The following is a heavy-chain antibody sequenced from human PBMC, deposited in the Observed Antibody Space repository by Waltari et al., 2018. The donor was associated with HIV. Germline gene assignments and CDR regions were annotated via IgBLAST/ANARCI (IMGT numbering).Heavy chain of an antibody. Sequence: EVQLVESGGGLVQPGGSLRLSCAASGFTFSGDSRNRVRQAPGKGLEWVSYISSSSSTIYYADSVKGRFTISRDNAKNSLYLQMNSLRAEDTAVYYCARVGAAYFDYWGQGTLVTVSS. CDR2: ISSSSSTI. V-gene: IGHV3-48*01. D-gene: IGHD2-15*01. CDR1: GFTFSGDS. J-gene: IGHJ4*02. CDR3: ARVGAAYFDY.